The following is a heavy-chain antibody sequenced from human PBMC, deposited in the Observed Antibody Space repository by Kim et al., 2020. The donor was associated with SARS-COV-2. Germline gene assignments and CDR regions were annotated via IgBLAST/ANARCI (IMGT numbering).Heavy chain of an antibody. CDR3: ARAPIFGVVTRGDY. CDR2: ISSSSSYI. D-gene: IGHD3-3*01. CDR1: GFTFSSYS. J-gene: IGHJ4*02. Sequence: RGSLRLSCAASGFTFSSYSMNWVRQAPGKGLEWVSSISSSSSYIYYADSVKGRFTISRDNAKNSLYLQMNSLRAEDTAVYYCARAPIFGVVTRGDYWGQGTLAT. V-gene: IGHV3-21*01.